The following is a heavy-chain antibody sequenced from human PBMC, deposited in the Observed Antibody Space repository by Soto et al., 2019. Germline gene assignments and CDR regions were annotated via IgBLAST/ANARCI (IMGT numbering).Heavy chain of an antibody. J-gene: IGHJ3*02. CDR1: GYSLTIYW. CDR3: ARRPHFDYGGNSGMGMEAFDI. D-gene: IGHD4-17*01. Sequence: GESLKISCKGSGYSLTIYWIGWVRQMPGKGLEWMGIIYPGDSDTRYSPSFQGQVTISADKSISTAYLQWSSLKASDTAMYYCARRPHFDYGGNSGMGMEAFDIWGQGTMVTVSS. CDR2: IYPGDSDT. V-gene: IGHV5-51*01.